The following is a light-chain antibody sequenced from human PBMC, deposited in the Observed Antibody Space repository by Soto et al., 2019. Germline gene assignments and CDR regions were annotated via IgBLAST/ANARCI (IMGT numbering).Light chain of an antibody. Sequence: EIVMTQSPDTLSVSPRERATLSCRASQSVSSNLAWYPQTPGQAPRLLIYGASTRATGIPARFSGSGSGTEFTLTNSSLQSEDFAVYYCQQYNNWLITFGQGTRLEIQ. CDR1: QSVSSN. CDR2: GAS. J-gene: IGKJ5*01. V-gene: IGKV3-15*01. CDR3: QQYNNWLIT.